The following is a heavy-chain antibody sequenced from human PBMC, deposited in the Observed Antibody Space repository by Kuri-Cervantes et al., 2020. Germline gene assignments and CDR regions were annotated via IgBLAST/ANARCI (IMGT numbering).Heavy chain of an antibody. J-gene: IGHJ4*02. Sequence: GGSLRLSCKASEYNFINYWIDWVRQMPGKVLEWMGIIYFGDSDSRHSPSLQGQVTISADKSISTAYLQWSSLKASDTAMYYCARHHCSGGSCYVDYWGQGTLVTVSS. D-gene: IGHD2-15*01. CDR1: EYNFINYW. CDR3: ARHHCSGGSCYVDY. CDR2: IYFGDSDS. V-gene: IGHV5-51*01.